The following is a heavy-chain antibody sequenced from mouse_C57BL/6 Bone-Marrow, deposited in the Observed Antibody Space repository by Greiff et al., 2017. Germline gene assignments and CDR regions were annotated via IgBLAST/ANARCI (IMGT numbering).Heavy chain of an antibody. J-gene: IGHJ4*01. D-gene: IGHD1-1*01. Sequence: QLQQPGTELVKPGASVKLSCKASGYTFTSYWMHWVKQRPGQGLEWIGDINPSNGGTNYNEKFKSKATLTVDKSSSTAYMQLSSLTSEDSAVYYCARSGTTVKYYYAMDYWGQGTSVTVSS. CDR1: GYTFTSYW. CDR2: INPSNGGT. CDR3: ARSGTTVKYYYAMDY. V-gene: IGHV1-53*01.